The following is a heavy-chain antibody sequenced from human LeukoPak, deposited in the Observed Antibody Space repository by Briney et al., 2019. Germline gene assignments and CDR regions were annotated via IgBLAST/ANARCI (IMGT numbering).Heavy chain of an antibody. J-gene: IGHJ2*01. CDR2: ISWNSGSI. Sequence: PGGSLRLSCAASGFTFDDYAMHWVRQAPGKGLGWVSGISWNSGSIGYADSVKGRLAISRDNAKNSLYLQMDGLRAEDTALYYCAKVPDGYPNWYFDLWGRGTLVTVSS. CDR3: AKVPDGYPNWYFDL. CDR1: GFTFDDYA. D-gene: IGHD5-24*01. V-gene: IGHV3-9*01.